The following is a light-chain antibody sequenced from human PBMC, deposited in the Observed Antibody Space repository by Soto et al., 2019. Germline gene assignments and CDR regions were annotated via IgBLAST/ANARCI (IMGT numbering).Light chain of an antibody. V-gene: IGLV2-14*01. CDR1: SSDVGGYNY. CDR2: DVS. CDR3: SSYTSSSTYVV. Sequence: QSALTQPASVSGSPGQSITISCTGTSSDVGGYNYVSWYQQHPGKAPKLMIYDVSNRPSGVSNRFSGSKSGNTASVTISGLQAEDEADYYCSSYTSSSTYVVFGGGTQLTVL. J-gene: IGLJ2*01.